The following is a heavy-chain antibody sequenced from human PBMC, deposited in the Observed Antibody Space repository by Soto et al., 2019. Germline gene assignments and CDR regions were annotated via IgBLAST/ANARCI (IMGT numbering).Heavy chain of an antibody. Sequence: GASVKVSCKASGGTFRSYAISWVRQAPGQGLEWMGGIIPIFGTANYAQKFQGRVTITADESTSTAYMELSSLRSEDTAMYYCARLYSSGWRSYYSYGMDVWGQGTTVTVSS. J-gene: IGHJ6*02. CDR2: IIPIFGTA. D-gene: IGHD6-19*01. V-gene: IGHV1-69*13. CDR3: ARLYSSGWRSYYSYGMDV. CDR1: GGTFRSYA.